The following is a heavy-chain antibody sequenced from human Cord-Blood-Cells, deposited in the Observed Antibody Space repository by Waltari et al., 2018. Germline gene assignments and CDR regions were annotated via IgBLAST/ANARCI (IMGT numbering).Heavy chain of an antibody. D-gene: IGHD1-26*01. CDR2: IGSSSSHI. J-gene: IGHJ6*02. V-gene: IGHV3-21*01. CDR1: GFTFSSYS. CDR3: ARAVGSYYYYYGMDV. Sequence: EVQLVESGGGLVKPGGSLRLSCAASGFTFSSYSMTWVRQAPGKGLEWVSAIGSSSSHIDYADSGKGRFTISRDNAKNSLYLQMNSLRAEDTAVYYCARAVGSYYYYYGMDVWGQGTTVTVSS.